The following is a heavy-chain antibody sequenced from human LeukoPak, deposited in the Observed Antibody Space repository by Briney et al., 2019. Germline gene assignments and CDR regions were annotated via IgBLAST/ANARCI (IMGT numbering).Heavy chain of an antibody. J-gene: IGHJ4*02. D-gene: IGHD2-2*01. CDR1: GFTFSSYA. CDR2: ISGSGGST. CDR3: AKHKPIVVVPAATHNDY. V-gene: IGHV3-23*01. Sequence: TGGSLRLSCAASGFTFSSYAMSWVRQAPGKGLEWVSAISGSGGSTYYADSVKGPFTISRDNSKNTLYLQMNSLRAEDTAVYYCAKHKPIVVVPAATHNDYWGQGTLVTVSS.